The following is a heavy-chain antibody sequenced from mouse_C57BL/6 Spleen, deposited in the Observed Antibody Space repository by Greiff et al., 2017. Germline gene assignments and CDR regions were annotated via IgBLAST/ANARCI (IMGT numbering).Heavy chain of an antibody. CDR2: ISSGSSTI. CDR1: GFTFSDYG. J-gene: IGHJ2*01. Sequence: EVKVVESGGGLVKPGGSLKLSCAASGFTFSDYGMHWVRQAPEKGLEWVAYISSGSSTIYYADTVKGRFTISRDNAKNTLFLQMTSLRSEDTAMYYCARQFITTVSYYFDYWGQGTTLTVSS. CDR3: ARQFITTVSYYFDY. V-gene: IGHV5-17*01. D-gene: IGHD1-1*01.